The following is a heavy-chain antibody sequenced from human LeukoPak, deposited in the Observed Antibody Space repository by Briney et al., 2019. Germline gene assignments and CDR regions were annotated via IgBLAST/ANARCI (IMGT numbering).Heavy chain of an antibody. CDR1: GGSISSYY. V-gene: IGHV4-59*01. CDR3: ARVRPGYYYYMDV. CDR2: IYYSGST. J-gene: IGHJ6*03. Sequence: SETLSLTCTVSGGSISSYYWSWIRQPPGKGLEGIGYIYYSGSTNYNPSLKSRVTISVDTSKNQFSLKLSSVTAADTAVYYCARVRPGYYYYMDVWGKGTTVTVSS. D-gene: IGHD1-1*01.